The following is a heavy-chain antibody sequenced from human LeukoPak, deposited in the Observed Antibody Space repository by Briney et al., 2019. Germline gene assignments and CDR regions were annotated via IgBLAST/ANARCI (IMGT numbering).Heavy chain of an antibody. J-gene: IGHJ4*02. CDR3: AKDHYWSIDY. Sequence: GGSLRLSCAASGFDFSSNWMHWVRHAPGQGLVWVSRIKGDGISTNYADSVKGRFTISRDIAKNTLYLQMNSLRAEDTGVNYCAKDHYWSIDYWGRGTLVT. V-gene: IGHV3-74*01. CDR2: IKGDGIST. D-gene: IGHD3-3*01. CDR1: GFDFSSNW.